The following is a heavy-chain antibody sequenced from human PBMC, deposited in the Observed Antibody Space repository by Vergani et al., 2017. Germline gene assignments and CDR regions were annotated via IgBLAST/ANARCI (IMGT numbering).Heavy chain of an antibody. CDR3: ARGGYSYRLGFDY. Sequence: QVQLQESGPGLVKPSQTLSLTCTVSGGSISSGGYYWSWIRQHPGKGLGWIGYIYYRGSTYYNPSLKSRVTISVDTSQNQFSRKLSSVTAADTAVYYCARGGYSYRLGFDYWGQGTLVTVSS. CDR1: GGSISSGGYY. CDR2: IYYRGST. J-gene: IGHJ4*02. V-gene: IGHV4-31*03. D-gene: IGHD5-18*01.